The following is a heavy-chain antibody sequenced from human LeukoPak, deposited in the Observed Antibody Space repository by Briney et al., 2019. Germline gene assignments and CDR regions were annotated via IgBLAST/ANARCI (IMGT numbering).Heavy chain of an antibody. Sequence: ASVTVSCKASGYTFANFGITWVRQAPGQGLEWMGWISVYNGNTNYAQNLHGRVTLTTDTSTSTAYMELRSLRSDDTALYYCARTWSSSSFYMVHWGQGTLVTVSS. D-gene: IGHD2-2*02. CDR1: GYTFANFG. CDR3: ARTWSSSSFYMVH. V-gene: IGHV1-18*01. J-gene: IGHJ4*02. CDR2: ISVYNGNT.